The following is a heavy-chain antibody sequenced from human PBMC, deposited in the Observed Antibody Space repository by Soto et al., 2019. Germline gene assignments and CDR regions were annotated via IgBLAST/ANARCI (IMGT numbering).Heavy chain of an antibody. D-gene: IGHD2-21*01. Sequence: GGSLRLSCAASGFTFSSYAMNWVRQAPGRGLEWVSTISYDGGNTYYPHSVKGRFTISRDNSKNTLYLQMNSLRAEDAAVYYCAKGGIGWFDLWGEGTLVTVSS. V-gene: IGHV3-23*01. J-gene: IGHJ5*02. CDR1: GFTFSSYA. CDR2: ISYDGGNT. CDR3: AKGGIGWFDL.